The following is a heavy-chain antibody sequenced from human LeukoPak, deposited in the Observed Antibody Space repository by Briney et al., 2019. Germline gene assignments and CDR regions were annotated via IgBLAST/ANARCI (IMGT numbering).Heavy chain of an antibody. CDR3: AELGITMIGGV. Sequence: SGGSLRLSCAASGFTVSSNCMSWVRQAPGKGLEWVSYISSSGSTIYYADSVKGRFTISRDNAKNSLYLQMNSLRAEDTAVYYCAELGITMIGGVWGKGTTVTISS. CDR1: GFTVSSNC. J-gene: IGHJ6*04. D-gene: IGHD3-10*02. CDR2: ISSSGSTI. V-gene: IGHV3-48*04.